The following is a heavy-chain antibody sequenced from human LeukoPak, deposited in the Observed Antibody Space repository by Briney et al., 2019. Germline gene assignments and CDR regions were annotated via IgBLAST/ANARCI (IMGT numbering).Heavy chain of an antibody. D-gene: IGHD6-13*01. Sequence: ASVKVSCKASGYTFTSYDINWVRQATGQGLEWMGWMNPNSSNTGYAQKFQGRVTMTRDTSTSTVYMELSSLRSEDTAVYYCARAPPYSSSSNWFDPWGQGTLVTVSS. V-gene: IGHV1-8*01. J-gene: IGHJ5*02. CDR1: GYTFTSYD. CDR2: MNPNSSNT. CDR3: ARAPPYSSSSNWFDP.